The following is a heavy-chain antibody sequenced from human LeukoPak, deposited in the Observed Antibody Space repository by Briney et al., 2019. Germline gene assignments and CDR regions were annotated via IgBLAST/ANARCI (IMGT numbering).Heavy chain of an antibody. Sequence: GGSLRLSCAASGFTFSSYWMHWVRQAPGKGLVWVSRINSDGSSTSYADSVKGRFTISRDNAKNTLYLQMNSLRAEDTAVYYCSRDFARDRGYYGMDVWGQGTTVTVSS. CDR1: GFTFSSYW. V-gene: IGHV3-74*01. D-gene: IGHD1-14*01. CDR3: SRDFARDRGYYGMDV. CDR2: INSDGSST. J-gene: IGHJ6*02.